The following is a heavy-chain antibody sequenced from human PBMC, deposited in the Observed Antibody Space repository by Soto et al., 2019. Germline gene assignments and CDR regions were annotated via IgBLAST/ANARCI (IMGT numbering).Heavy chain of an antibody. D-gene: IGHD6-13*01. V-gene: IGHV3-23*01. Sequence: GGSLRLSCAASGFTFSSYAMSWVRQAPGMGLQWVSAISGSGGSTYYAGSVKGRFTISRDNSKNTLYLQMNSLRAEDTAVYYCAKDTQQLGPYWFDPWGQGTLVTVSS. J-gene: IGHJ5*02. CDR3: AKDTQQLGPYWFDP. CDR2: ISGSGGST. CDR1: GFTFSSYA.